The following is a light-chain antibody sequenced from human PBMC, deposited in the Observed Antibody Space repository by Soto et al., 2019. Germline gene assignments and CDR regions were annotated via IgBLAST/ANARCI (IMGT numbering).Light chain of an antibody. J-gene: IGKJ1*01. CDR2: ATS. CDR3: QQIYSTPRT. Sequence: DIQMTQSPSSLSASVGDRVTITCRASQSISSYLNWYQQKPGKAPKLLIYATSSLQSGVPSRFSVGGSVTDFTLTIYSLQPEDFATYYFQQIYSTPRTFGQGTNVEIK. V-gene: IGKV1-39*01. CDR1: QSISSY.